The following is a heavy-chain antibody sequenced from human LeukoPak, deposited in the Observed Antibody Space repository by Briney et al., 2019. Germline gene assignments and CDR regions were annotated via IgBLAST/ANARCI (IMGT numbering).Heavy chain of an antibody. Sequence: SVKVSCKASGGTFSSYAISWVRQAPGQGLEWMGRIIPILGIANYAQKFQGGVTITADKSTSTAYMELSSLRSEDTAVYYCASNCGGDCYSEYFQHWGQGTLVTVSS. CDR3: ASNCGGDCYSEYFQH. V-gene: IGHV1-69*04. CDR2: IIPILGIA. D-gene: IGHD2-21*02. CDR1: GGTFSSYA. J-gene: IGHJ1*01.